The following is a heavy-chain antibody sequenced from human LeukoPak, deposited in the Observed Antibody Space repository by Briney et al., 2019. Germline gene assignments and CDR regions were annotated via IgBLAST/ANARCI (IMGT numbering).Heavy chain of an antibody. CDR1: GFTASSNY. V-gene: IGHV3-66*02. CDR2: IYSGGST. J-gene: IGHJ4*02. CDR3: ARGASGSQPFDY. Sequence: GGSLRLSCAASGFTASSNYMSWVRQAPGKGLEWVSVIYSGGSTYYADSVKGRFTISRDNSKNTLYLQMNSLRAEDTAVYYCARGASGSQPFDYWGQGTLVTVSS. D-gene: IGHD1-26*01.